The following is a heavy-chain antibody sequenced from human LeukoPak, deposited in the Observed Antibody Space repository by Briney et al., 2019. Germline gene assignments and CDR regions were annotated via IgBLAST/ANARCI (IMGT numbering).Heavy chain of an antibody. D-gene: IGHD6-19*01. CDR2: INPSGGST. Sequence: ASVKVSCKASGYTFTSYYMHWVRQAPGQGREWMGIINPSGGSTSYAQKFQGRVTMTRDTSTSTVYMELSSLRSEDTAVYYCAREKSEGGGWPKYFDYWGQGTLVTVSS. V-gene: IGHV1-46*01. CDR1: GYTFTSYY. J-gene: IGHJ4*02. CDR3: AREKSEGGGWPKYFDY.